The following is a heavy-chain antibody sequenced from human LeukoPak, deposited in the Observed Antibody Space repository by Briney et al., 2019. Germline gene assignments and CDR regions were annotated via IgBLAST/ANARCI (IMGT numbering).Heavy chain of an antibody. Sequence: KASETLSLTCTVSGYSISSGYYWGWIRQPPGKGLEWIGSIYHSGSTYYNPSLKSRVTISVDTSKNQFSLKLSSVTAAGTAVYYCAVNDFWSGYPFDYWGQGTLVTVSS. CDR3: AVNDFWSGYPFDY. J-gene: IGHJ4*02. CDR2: IYHSGST. D-gene: IGHD3-3*01. CDR1: GYSISSGYY. V-gene: IGHV4-38-2*02.